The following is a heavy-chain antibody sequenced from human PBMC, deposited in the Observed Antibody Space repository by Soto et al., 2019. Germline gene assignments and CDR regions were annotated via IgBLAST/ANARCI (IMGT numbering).Heavy chain of an antibody. CDR3: ASSEGYSGFHFDY. CDR2: IYYSGST. Sequence: QVQLQESGPGLVKPSETLSLTCTVSGGSISSYYWSWIRQPPGKGLEWIGYIYYSGSTNYNPSLKSRITISVDTSKNPFSLKLSSVTAADTAVYYCASSEGYSGFHFDYWGQGTLVTVSS. J-gene: IGHJ4*02. CDR1: GGSISSYY. V-gene: IGHV4-59*01. D-gene: IGHD5-12*01.